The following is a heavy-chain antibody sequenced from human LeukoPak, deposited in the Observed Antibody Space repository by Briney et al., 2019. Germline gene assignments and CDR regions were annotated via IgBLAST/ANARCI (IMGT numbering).Heavy chain of an antibody. V-gene: IGHV1-46*02. CDR3: ARGCIRGGCFDS. Sequence: ASVKVSCKASGYTFNSQHIHWVRQAPGQGVEWMGIIIPSGGGTNYAQKFQGRVTMTRDTSTSTVYLEMNSLRSDDTGVYYCARGCIRGGCFDSWGRGTLVIVSS. CDR2: IIPSGGGT. J-gene: IGHJ5*01. D-gene: IGHD5/OR15-5a*01. CDR1: GYTFNSQH.